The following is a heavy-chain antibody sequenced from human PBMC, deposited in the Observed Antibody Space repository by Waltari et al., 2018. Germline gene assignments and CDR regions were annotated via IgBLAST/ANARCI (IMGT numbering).Heavy chain of an antibody. CDR1: GYTFTDYY. D-gene: IGHD2-15*01. CDR3: ATLLSCSGGSCYPPWAFDI. CDR2: VDPEDGET. Sequence: EVQLVQSGAEVKKPGATVKISCKVSGYTFTDYYMHWVQQAPGKGLEWMGLVDPEDGETIYAEKFQGRGTITADTSTDTAYMELSSLRSEDTAVYYCATLLSCSGGSCYPPWAFDIWGQGTMVTVSS. V-gene: IGHV1-69-2*01. J-gene: IGHJ3*02.